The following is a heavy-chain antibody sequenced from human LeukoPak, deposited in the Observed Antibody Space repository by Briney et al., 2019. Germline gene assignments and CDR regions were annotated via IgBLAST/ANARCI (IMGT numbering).Heavy chain of an antibody. Sequence: GGSLRLSCAASGFTFSSYWMSWVRQAPGKGLEWVGFIRSKAYGGTTENAASVKGRFTISRDDSKSIAYLQMNSLKTEDTAVYYCTGSFGELTFFDYWGLGTLVTVSS. CDR3: TGSFGELTFFDY. CDR1: GFTFSSYW. J-gene: IGHJ4*02. D-gene: IGHD3-10*01. V-gene: IGHV3-49*04. CDR2: IRSKAYGGTT.